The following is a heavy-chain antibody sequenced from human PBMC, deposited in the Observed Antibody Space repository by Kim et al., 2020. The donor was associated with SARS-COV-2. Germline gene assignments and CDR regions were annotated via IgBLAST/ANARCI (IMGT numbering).Heavy chain of an antibody. CDR3: AREGYYDSSGLDV. J-gene: IGHJ6*02. Sequence: SADSVKGRFTISRDNSKNTLYLQMNSLRAEDTAVYYCAREGYYDSSGLDVWGQGTTVTVSS. D-gene: IGHD3-22*01. V-gene: IGHV3-53*01.